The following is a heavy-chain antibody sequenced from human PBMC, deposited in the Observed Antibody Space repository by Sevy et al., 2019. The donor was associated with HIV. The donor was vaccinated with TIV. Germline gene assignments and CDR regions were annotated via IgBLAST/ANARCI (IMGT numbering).Heavy chain of an antibody. CDR1: GGSISSYY. D-gene: IGHD5-12*01. V-gene: IGHV4-59*01. CDR2: IYYSGST. J-gene: IGHJ4*02. Sequence: SETLSLTCTVSGGSISSYYWSWIRQPPGKGLEWIGYIYYSGSTNYNPSLKSRVTISVDTSKNQFSLKLSSVTAADTAVYYCARARSGYDLYYFDYWGPGTLVTVSS. CDR3: ARARSGYDLYYFDY.